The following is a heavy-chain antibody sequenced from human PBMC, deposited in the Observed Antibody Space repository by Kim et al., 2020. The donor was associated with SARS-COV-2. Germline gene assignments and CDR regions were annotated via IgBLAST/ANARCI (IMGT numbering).Heavy chain of an antibody. CDR3: TRWSHELGSYSFDY. Sequence: SETLSLTCTVSGDSISSNYWTWIRQPPGKGLEWIGFSYYSGSTFYSPSLKSRVTISVDTSMNQISLKLASVTAADTAVYYCTRWSHELGSYSFDYWGQGILVTVSS. D-gene: IGHD1-26*01. J-gene: IGHJ4*02. V-gene: IGHV4-59*08. CDR2: SYYSGST. CDR1: GDSISSNY.